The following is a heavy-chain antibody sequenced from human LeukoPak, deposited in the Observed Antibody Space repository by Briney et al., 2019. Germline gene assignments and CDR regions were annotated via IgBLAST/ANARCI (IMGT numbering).Heavy chain of an antibody. D-gene: IGHD1-26*01. J-gene: IGHJ4*02. CDR3: ARGFVVGDFDY. CDR2: IYYSGST. CDR1: GGSISSYY. Sequence: SETLSLTCTVFGGSISSYYWSWIRQPPGQGLEWIGYIYYSGSTNYNPSLKSRVTISVDTSKNQFSLKLSSVTAADTAVYYCARGFVVGDFDYWGQGTLVTVSS. V-gene: IGHV4-59*01.